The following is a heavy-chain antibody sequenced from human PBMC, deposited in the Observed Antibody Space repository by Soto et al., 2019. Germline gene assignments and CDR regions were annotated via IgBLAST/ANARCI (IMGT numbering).Heavy chain of an antibody. V-gene: IGHV3-30-3*01. CDR2: ISYDGSNK. CDR1: GFTFSSYA. J-gene: IGHJ6*02. CDR3: ASTLDV. Sequence: QVQLVESGGGVVQPGRSLRLSCAASGFTFSSYAMHWVRQAPGKGLEWVEVISYDGSNKYYADSVKGRFTISRDNSKNTLYLQMNSLRADDTAVYYCASTLDVWGQGTTVTVSS.